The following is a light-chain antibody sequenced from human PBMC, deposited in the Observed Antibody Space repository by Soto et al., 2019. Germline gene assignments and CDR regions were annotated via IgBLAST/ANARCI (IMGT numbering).Light chain of an antibody. J-gene: IGKJ5*01. V-gene: IGKV1-5*01. CDR1: QSISNW. Sequence: DIQMTQSPSTLSASVGDRVTITCRASQSISNWLAWYQQKPGKAPKLLIFDASSLGSGVPSRFSGSGSGTEFTLTISSLQPDDFATYFCQQYNSYSRFGQGTRLEIK. CDR2: DAS. CDR3: QQYNSYSR.